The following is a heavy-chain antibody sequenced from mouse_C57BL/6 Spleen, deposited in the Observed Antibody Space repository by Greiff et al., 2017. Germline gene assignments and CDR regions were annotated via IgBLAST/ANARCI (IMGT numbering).Heavy chain of an antibody. Sequence: VQLVESGAELARPGASVKLSCKASGYTFTSYGISWVKQRTGQGLELIGEIYPRSGNTYYNEKFKGKATLTADKSSSTAYMELRSLTSEDSAVYFCARSDYYGFDYWGQGTTLTVSS. CDR3: ARSDYYGFDY. D-gene: IGHD1-1*01. V-gene: IGHV1-81*01. CDR2: IYPRSGNT. CDR1: GYTFTSYG. J-gene: IGHJ2*01.